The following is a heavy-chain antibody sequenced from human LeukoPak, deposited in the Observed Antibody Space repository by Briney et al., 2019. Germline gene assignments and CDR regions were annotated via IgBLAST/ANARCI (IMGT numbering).Heavy chain of an antibody. CDR1: GYTFTGYY. D-gene: IGHD2-2*01. J-gene: IGHJ3*02. V-gene: IGHV1-2*02. Sequence: ASVKVSCKASGYTFTGYYMHWVRQAPGQGLEWMGWINPNSGGTNYAQKFQGRVTMTRDTSISAAYMELSRLRSDDTAVYYCARDHCSSTSCYAAVAFDIWGQGTMVTVSS. CDR3: ARDHCSSTSCYAAVAFDI. CDR2: INPNSGGT.